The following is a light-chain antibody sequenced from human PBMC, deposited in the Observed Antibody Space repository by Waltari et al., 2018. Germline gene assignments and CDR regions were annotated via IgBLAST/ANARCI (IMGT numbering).Light chain of an antibody. V-gene: IGLV2-14*01. CDR1: SGDIGNYKF. CDR3: SSYTTTSSWV. Sequence: QSALTQPASVSGSPGQSITISCTGTSGDIGNYKFVSWYQQEPGRAPKLIVYDVSKRPSGVSNRFSGSKSDNTAPLIIAGVQAEDEADYYCSSYTTTSSWVFGGGTKLTVL. J-gene: IGLJ3*02. CDR2: DVS.